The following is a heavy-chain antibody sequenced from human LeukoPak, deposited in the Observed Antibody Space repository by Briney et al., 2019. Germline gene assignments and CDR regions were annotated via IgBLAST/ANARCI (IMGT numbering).Heavy chain of an antibody. CDR3: AKDNRGYFDF. V-gene: IGHV3-30*18. CDR2: ISYNGRNN. D-gene: IGHD3-16*01. J-gene: IGHJ4*02. CDR1: GFTFYSYG. Sequence: GGSLRLSCAASGFTFYSYGMHWVRQAPGKGLEWVALISYNGRNNYYADSVKGRFTISRDNSKNTLYLQVSSLRTEDTAVYFCAKDNRGYFDFWGLGTLVTVSS.